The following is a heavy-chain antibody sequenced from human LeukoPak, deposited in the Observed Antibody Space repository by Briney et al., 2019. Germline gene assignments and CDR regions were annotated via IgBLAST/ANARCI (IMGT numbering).Heavy chain of an antibody. Sequence: KPSETLSLTCSVSGGSISSKSYYWGRVRQPPGKGLEWIGSTYYTGSTYYNPSLRSRVSISGDTSKNQVSLKVNSVTAADTAVYYCARLGAAPGPPHYFYYGMDVWGQGTTVTVS. V-gene: IGHV4-39*01. D-gene: IGHD6-13*01. J-gene: IGHJ6*02. CDR1: GGSISSKSYY. CDR3: ARLGAAPGPPHYFYYGMDV. CDR2: TYYTGST.